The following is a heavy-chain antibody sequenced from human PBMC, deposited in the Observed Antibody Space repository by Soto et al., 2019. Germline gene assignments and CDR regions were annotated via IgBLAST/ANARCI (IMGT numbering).Heavy chain of an antibody. V-gene: IGHV1-18*01. Sequence: QVQLVQSGAEVKKPGASVKVSCKASGYTFTSYGISWVRQAPGQGLEWMGWISAYNGNTNYAQKLQGRVAMTTDTSTSTAYMELRSLRSDDTAVYYCARHTAMDIAAAGWFDPWGQGTLVTVSS. CDR1: GYTFTSYG. CDR2: ISAYNGNT. CDR3: ARHTAMDIAAAGWFDP. J-gene: IGHJ5*02. D-gene: IGHD6-13*01.